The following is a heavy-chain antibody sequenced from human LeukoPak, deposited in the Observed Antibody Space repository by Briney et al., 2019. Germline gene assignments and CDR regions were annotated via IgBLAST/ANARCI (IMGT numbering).Heavy chain of an antibody. J-gene: IGHJ4*02. CDR3: WRHPVEWLVEGGFDY. V-gene: IGHV4-39*01. CDR2: MYYGGSP. CDR1: GVYIDTNSHY. Sequence: SETLSLTCIVSGVYIDTNSHYWGWVRQPPGKGLEWIGTMYYGGSPDHNPSLNSRVTISLDASKNQFSLKLDSVTAADTAIYFWWRHPVEWLVEGGFDYWGQGALVTVSS. D-gene: IGHD6-19*01.